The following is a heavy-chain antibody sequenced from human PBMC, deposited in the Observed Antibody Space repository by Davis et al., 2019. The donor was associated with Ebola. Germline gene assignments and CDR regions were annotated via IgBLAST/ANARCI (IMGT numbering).Heavy chain of an antibody. V-gene: IGHV3-73*01. Sequence: GGSLRLSCAASGFTFSGSAMHWVRQASGKGLEWVGRIRSKANSYATAYAASVKGRFTISRDDSKNTAYLQMNSLKTEDTAVYYCARGPIARPLDYWGQGTLVTVSS. J-gene: IGHJ4*02. CDR3: ARGPIARPLDY. D-gene: IGHD6-13*01. CDR2: IRSKANSYAT. CDR1: GFTFSGSA.